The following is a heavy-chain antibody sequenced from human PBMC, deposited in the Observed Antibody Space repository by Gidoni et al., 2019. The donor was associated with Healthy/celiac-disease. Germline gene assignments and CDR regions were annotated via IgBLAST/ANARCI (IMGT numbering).Heavy chain of an antibody. CDR1: GFTFGDYA. D-gene: IGHD3-22*01. Sequence: EVQLVESGGGLVKLGRSLRLFCPASGFTFGDYAMSWFRQAPGKGLEWVGFIRSKAYGGTTEYAASVKGRFTISRDDSKSIAYLQMNSLKTEDTAVYYCTRGNLMIVVVMNFDYWGQGTLVTVSS. CDR2: IRSKAYGGTT. V-gene: IGHV3-49*05. CDR3: TRGNLMIVVVMNFDY. J-gene: IGHJ4*02.